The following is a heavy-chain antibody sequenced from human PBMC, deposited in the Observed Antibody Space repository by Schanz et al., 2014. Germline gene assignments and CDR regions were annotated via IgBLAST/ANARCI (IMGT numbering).Heavy chain of an antibody. V-gene: IGHV1-69*02. CDR1: GGTFTSYT. J-gene: IGHJ3*02. CDR3: ARGGGPEDVFDI. D-gene: IGHD2-15*01. Sequence: QVQLVQSGAEVKKPGSSMKVSCKASGGTFTSYTINWVRQAPGQGLEWMGRIIPILGIANYAQKFQGRVTITADRSTSTAYMELSSLRSEDTAVYYCARGGGPEDVFDIWGQGTILTVSS. CDR2: IIPILGIA.